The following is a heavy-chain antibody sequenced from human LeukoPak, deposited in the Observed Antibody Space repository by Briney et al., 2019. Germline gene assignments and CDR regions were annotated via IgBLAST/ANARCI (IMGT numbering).Heavy chain of an antibody. CDR3: ARSNTVISNYYYGMDV. CDR1: GFTFRSHG. D-gene: IGHD2/OR15-2a*01. J-gene: IGHJ6*02. CDR2: IWYDGSKK. V-gene: IGHV3-33*01. Sequence: PGRSLRLSCAASGFTFRSHGMQWVRQAPGKGLEWVAVIWYDGSKKYYADSVKGRFTTSRDNSKNTLDLQMSSLRAEDTAEYYCARSNTVISNYYYGMDVWGQGTTVTVSS.